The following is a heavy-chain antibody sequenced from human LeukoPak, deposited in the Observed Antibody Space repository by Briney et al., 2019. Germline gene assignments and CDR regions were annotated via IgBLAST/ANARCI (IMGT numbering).Heavy chain of an antibody. Sequence: SETLSLTCTVSGGSITTYYWSWIRQTPGKGLEWIGYASSSGNTDYNPSLKSRITILLDTSKNRFSLKLSSVTAADTAVYYCARVGYSYAFDPWGQGTLVTVSS. V-gene: IGHV4-59*08. CDR3: ARVGYSYAFDP. D-gene: IGHD5-18*01. CDR2: ASSSGNT. CDR1: GGSITTYY. J-gene: IGHJ5*02.